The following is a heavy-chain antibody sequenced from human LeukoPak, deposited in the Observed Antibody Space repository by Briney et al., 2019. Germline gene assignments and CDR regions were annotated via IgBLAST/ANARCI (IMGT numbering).Heavy chain of an antibody. Sequence: SETLSLTCTVSGGSISYYYWSCIRQSPGKGLEWIGYIYYSGTTNYNPSLKSRVTISVDTSKNQFSLQLRSVTAADTAVYYCAREDPQTTVPEGMDVWGQGTTVTVSS. V-gene: IGHV4-59*01. J-gene: IGHJ6*02. D-gene: IGHD4-17*01. CDR1: GGSISYYY. CDR3: AREDPQTTVPEGMDV. CDR2: IYYSGTT.